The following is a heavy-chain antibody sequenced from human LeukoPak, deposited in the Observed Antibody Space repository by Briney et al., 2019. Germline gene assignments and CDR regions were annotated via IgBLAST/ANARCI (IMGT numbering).Heavy chain of an antibody. D-gene: IGHD5-24*01. CDR3: ARDDGYNYV. J-gene: IGHJ4*02. Sequence: ASVKVSCKASGYTFTGYYMHWVRQAPGQGLEWMGWINPNSGCTNYGQKFQGMVTMTRDTSSSTAYMELSRLRFDDTAVYYRARDDGYNYVWGQGTLVTVSS. V-gene: IGHV1-2*02. CDR1: GYTFTGYY. CDR2: INPNSGCT.